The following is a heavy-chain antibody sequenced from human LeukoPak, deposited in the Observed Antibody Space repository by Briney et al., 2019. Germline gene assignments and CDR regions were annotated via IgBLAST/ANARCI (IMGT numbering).Heavy chain of an antibody. CDR2: MSYDGSNK. D-gene: IGHD3-22*01. CDR3: ARGDHYYDSSAFLDY. CDR1: GFTFNVYA. J-gene: IGHJ4*02. Sequence: GGSLRLSCAASGFTFNVYAMHWVRQAPGKGLEWVSLMSYDGSNKYYTDSVKGRFSISRDNSKNTLYVQINNLRPEDTAVYYCARGDHYYDSSAFLDYWGQGTLVTVSS. V-gene: IGHV3-30*04.